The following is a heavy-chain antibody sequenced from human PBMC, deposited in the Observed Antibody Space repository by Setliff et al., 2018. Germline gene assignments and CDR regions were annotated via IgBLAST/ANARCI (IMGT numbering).Heavy chain of an antibody. CDR3: ARGRHPPWSGYPNYYMDV. J-gene: IGHJ6*03. V-gene: IGHV1-69*06. D-gene: IGHD3-3*01. CDR1: GGTFSSYA. Sequence: GASVKVSCKASGGTFSSYAISWVRQAPGQGLEWMGGIIPIFGTANYAHKFQGRVTITADKSTSTAYMELSSLRSEDTAVYYCARGRHPPWSGYPNYYMDVWGKGTTVTVSS. CDR2: IIPIFGTA.